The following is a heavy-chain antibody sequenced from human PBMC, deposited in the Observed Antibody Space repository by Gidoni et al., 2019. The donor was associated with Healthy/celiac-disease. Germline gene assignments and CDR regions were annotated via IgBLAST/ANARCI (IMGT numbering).Heavy chain of an antibody. CDR2: IFSNDEK. J-gene: IGHJ4*02. CDR1: WFSLSNARMG. Sequence: QATLKQSGPVLLKPTQTLTQPCTVFWFSLSNARMGVSWIRQPPGKALEWLAHIFSNDEKSYSTSLKSRLTIAKNTAKSQMVLTMTNLDPVDTATNSGERIIWGDYDSYDFDYWGQGTLVTVSS. D-gene: IGHD5-12*01. CDR3: ERIIWGDYDSYDFDY. V-gene: IGHV2-26*01.